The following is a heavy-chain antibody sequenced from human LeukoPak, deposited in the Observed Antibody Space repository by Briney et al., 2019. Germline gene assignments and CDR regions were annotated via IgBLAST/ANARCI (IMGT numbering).Heavy chain of an antibody. V-gene: IGHV3-21*01. D-gene: IGHD6-13*01. J-gene: IGHJ1*01. Sequence: GGSLRLSCAASGFIFSSYSMNWVRQAPGKGLEWVSSISGSSSYIYYADSVKGRFTISRDNAKNSLFLQMNSLRDEDTAVYYCAKDFGDSSEYFQHWCQGNRVLVSS. CDR3: AKDFGDSSEYFQH. CDR1: GFIFSSYS. CDR2: ISGSSSYI.